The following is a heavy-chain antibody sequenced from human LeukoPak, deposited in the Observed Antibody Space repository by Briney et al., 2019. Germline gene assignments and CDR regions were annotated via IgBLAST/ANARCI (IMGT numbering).Heavy chain of an antibody. CDR2: INSSSGGT. CDR1: GYTFTGYY. CDR3: ARSTYSSGHDY. J-gene: IGHJ4*02. Sequence: SVKVSCKASGYTFTGYYIHWMRQAPGQGLEWMGWINSSSGGTNYVQKLQGRVTMTRDTSISTAYMELSRLRSDDTAVYYCARSTYSSGHDYWGQGTLVTVSS. V-gene: IGHV1-2*02. D-gene: IGHD6-19*01.